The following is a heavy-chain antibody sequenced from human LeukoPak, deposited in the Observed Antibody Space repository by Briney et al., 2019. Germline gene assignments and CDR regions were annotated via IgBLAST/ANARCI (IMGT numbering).Heavy chain of an antibody. V-gene: IGHV4-39*07. D-gene: IGHD3-3*01. CDR1: GGSISSSSYY. CDR3: ARRRFLEWLLEDPNWFDP. Sequence: SETLSLTCTVSGGSISSSSYYWGWIRQPPGKGLEWIGSIYYSGSTYYNPSLKSRVTISVDTSKNQFSLKLSSVTAADTAVYYYARRRFLEWLLEDPNWFDPWGQGTLVTVSS. J-gene: IGHJ5*02. CDR2: IYYSGST.